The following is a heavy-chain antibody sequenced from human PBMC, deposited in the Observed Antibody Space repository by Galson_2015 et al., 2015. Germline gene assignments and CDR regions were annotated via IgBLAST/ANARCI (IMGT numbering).Heavy chain of an antibody. J-gene: IGHJ4*02. D-gene: IGHD3-10*01. CDR3: ARGRGDLLWFGELENYFDY. Sequence: SVKVSCKASGYTFTSYGISWVRQAPGQGLEWMGWISAYNGNTNYAQKLQGRVTMTTDTSTSTAYMELRSLRSDDTAVYYCARGRGDLLWFGELENYFDYWGQGTLVTVSS. V-gene: IGHV1-18*01. CDR2: ISAYNGNT. CDR1: GYTFTSYG.